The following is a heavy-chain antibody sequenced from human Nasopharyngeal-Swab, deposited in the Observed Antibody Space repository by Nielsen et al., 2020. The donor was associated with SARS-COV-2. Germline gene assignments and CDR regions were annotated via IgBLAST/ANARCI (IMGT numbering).Heavy chain of an antibody. CDR1: GGTFTSYD. Sequence: ASVKVSCKASGGTFTSYDINWVRQATGQGLEWMGWMNPNSGNTGYAQKFQGRVTMTRNTSISTAYMELSSLRSEDTAVYYCARGPGWVVVVVAAISVAGMDVWGQGTTVTVSS. V-gene: IGHV1-8*01. D-gene: IGHD2-15*01. CDR2: MNPNSGNT. J-gene: IGHJ6*02. CDR3: ARGPGWVVVVVAAISVAGMDV.